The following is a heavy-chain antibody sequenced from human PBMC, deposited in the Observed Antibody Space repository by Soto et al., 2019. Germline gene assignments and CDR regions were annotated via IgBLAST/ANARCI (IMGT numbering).Heavy chain of an antibody. J-gene: IGHJ4*02. CDR3: ARDHPRYSGYDYVDY. Sequence: QVQLVESGGGLVKPGGSLRLSCAASGFTFSDYYMSWIRQAPGKGLEWVSYISSSSSYTNYADSVKGRFTISRDNAKNPLYLQMNSLRAEDTAVYYCARDHPRYSGYDYVDYWGQGTLVTVSS. CDR1: GFTFSDYY. CDR2: ISSSSSYT. D-gene: IGHD5-12*01. V-gene: IGHV3-11*05.